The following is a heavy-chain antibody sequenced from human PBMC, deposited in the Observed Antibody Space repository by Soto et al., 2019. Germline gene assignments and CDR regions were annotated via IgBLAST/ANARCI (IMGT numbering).Heavy chain of an antibody. D-gene: IGHD3-10*01. CDR3: AKVTSDRGYYYFAMDV. Sequence: QVQLVESGGGVVQPGRSLRLSCVASGFTFSSYGMHWVRQAPGKGLEWVAVISFGASEKYYADSVKGRFTISRDNSKNTLYLQMNSLRVEDTAVYYCAKVTSDRGYYYFAMDVWGQGTTVTVSS. V-gene: IGHV3-30*18. J-gene: IGHJ6*02. CDR2: ISFGASEK. CDR1: GFTFSSYG.